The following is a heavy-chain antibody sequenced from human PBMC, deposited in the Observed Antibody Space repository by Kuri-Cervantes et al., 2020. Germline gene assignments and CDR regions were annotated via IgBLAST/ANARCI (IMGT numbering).Heavy chain of an antibody. V-gene: IGHV3-30*02. Sequence: GESLKISCAASGLSFSSYGMHWLRQAPGKGLEWVALIRPGGIYEYYRDSVKGRFTISRDNPKNTLYLQMNNLRAEDTAVYFCARVQSSALLDYWGQGALVTVSS. CDR3: ARVQSSALLDY. CDR2: IRPGGIYE. D-gene: IGHD4/OR15-4a*01. CDR1: GLSFSSYG. J-gene: IGHJ4*02.